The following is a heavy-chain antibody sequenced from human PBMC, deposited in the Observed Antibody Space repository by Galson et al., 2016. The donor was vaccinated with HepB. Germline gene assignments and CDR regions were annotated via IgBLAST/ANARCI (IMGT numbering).Heavy chain of an antibody. CDR3: ASYGKWVDY. D-gene: IGHD2-8*01. CDR1: GDSITSGNW. V-gene: IGHV4-4*02. CDR2: IYHSGDT. J-gene: IGHJ4*02. Sequence: ETLSLTCAVSGDSITSGNWWSWVRQPPGKGLEWIGEIYHSGDTNYNPSLKSRVTISVDKSRNHFSLMLSSVTAADTAVYYCASYGKWVDYWGQGTLVTVSS.